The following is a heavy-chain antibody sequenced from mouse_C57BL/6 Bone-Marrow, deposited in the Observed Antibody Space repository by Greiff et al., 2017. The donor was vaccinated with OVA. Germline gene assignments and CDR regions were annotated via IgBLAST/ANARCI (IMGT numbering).Heavy chain of an antibody. CDR1: GYTFTSYD. Sequence: VQLQQSGPELVKPGASVKLSCKASGYTFTSYDINWVKQRPGQGLEWIGWIYPRDGSTKYNEKFKGKATLTVDTSSSTAYMELHSLTSEDSAVYFCASNGRYYGYGGAWFAYWGQGTLVTVSA. V-gene: IGHV1-85*01. J-gene: IGHJ3*01. D-gene: IGHD2-2*01. CDR2: IYPRDGST. CDR3: ASNGRYYGYGGAWFAY.